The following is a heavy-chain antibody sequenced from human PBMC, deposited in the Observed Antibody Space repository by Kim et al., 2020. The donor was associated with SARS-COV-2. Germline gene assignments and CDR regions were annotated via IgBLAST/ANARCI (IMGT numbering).Heavy chain of an antibody. D-gene: IGHD1-26*01. Sequence: GGSLRLSCTASGFTFGDNAMSWFRQAPGKGLEWVGFIRSKAYGGTTEYAASVKGRFTISRDDSKTIAYLQMNSLKSEDTAVYYCTRAGVGGSYAKHDYWGQGTLVTVSS. V-gene: IGHV3-49*03. CDR3: TRAGVGGSYAKHDY. CDR1: GFTFGDNA. J-gene: IGHJ4*02. CDR2: IRSKAYGGTT.